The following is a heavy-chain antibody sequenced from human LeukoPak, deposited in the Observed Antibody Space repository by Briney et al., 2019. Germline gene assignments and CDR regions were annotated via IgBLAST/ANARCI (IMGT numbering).Heavy chain of an antibody. CDR2: ISGSGGST. J-gene: IGHJ4*02. CDR3: AKGTDSGIAVAGPFDCWGQGTLVTRIAVAGPFDY. V-gene: IGHV3-23*01. Sequence: RGSLRLSCAASGFTFSSYGMNWVRQAPGKRLEWVSAISGSGGSTYYADSVKGRFTISRDNSKNTLYLQMNSLRAEDTAVYYCAKGTDSGIAVAGPFDCWGQGTLVTRIAVAGPFDYWGQGTLVTVSS. D-gene: IGHD6-19*01. CDR1: GFTFSSYG.